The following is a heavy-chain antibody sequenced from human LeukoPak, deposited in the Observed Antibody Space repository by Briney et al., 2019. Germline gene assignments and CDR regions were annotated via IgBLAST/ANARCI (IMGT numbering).Heavy chain of an antibody. CDR1: GFTFTSSA. V-gene: IGHV1-58*02. CDR3: AASNSSSYYGMDV. J-gene: IGHJ6*02. D-gene: IGHD6-13*01. Sequence: SVKVSGKASGFTFTSSAMQWVRQARGQRLEWIGWIVVGSGNTNYAQKFQERVTITRDMSTSTAYMELSSLRSEDTAVYYCAASNSSSYYGMDVWGQGTTVTVSS. CDR2: IVVGSGNT.